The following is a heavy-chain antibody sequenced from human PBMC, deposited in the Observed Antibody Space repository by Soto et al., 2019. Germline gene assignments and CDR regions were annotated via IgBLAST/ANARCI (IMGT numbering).Heavy chain of an antibody. Sequence: QVQVVEFGGGVVQPGRSLRLSCAASGFTFSSYAMHWVRQAPGKGLEWVAVISYDGNNKYYADSVKGRFTISRDNSKNTLYLQMNSLRAEDTAVYYCARGTVSSLRDAFDIWGQGTMVTVSS. CDR3: ARGTVSSLRDAFDI. CDR2: ISYDGNNK. D-gene: IGHD1-26*01. CDR1: GFTFSSYA. J-gene: IGHJ3*02. V-gene: IGHV3-30-3*01.